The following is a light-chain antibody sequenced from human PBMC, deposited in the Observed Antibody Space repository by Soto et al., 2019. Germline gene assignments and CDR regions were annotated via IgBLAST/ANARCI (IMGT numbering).Light chain of an antibody. CDR2: AAS. J-gene: IGKJ4*01. CDR3: QQSYSTPPT. CDR1: QSVRTL. Sequence: DIQMTQSPSSLSASVGDRVTITCRASQSVRTLLNWYQHKPGRAPNLLIYAASSLQSGVPSRFSGSGSGTHFTLTISSLQPEDFATYYCQQSYSTPPTFGGGTKVEIK. V-gene: IGKV1-39*01.